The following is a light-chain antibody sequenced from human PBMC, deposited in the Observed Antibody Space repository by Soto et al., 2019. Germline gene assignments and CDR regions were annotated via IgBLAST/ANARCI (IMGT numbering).Light chain of an antibody. CDR1: QSIFNNY. CDR2: GAS. CDR3: QQYGGSPFT. Sequence: EIVLTQSPGTLSLSPRERATLSCRASQSIFNNYLAWYQQKPGQAPRLLLYGASFRATGIPDRFSGSGSGTDVTLTLSRLAPEDLAVYYCQQYGGSPFTFGQGTRLDIK. J-gene: IGKJ2*01. V-gene: IGKV3-20*01.